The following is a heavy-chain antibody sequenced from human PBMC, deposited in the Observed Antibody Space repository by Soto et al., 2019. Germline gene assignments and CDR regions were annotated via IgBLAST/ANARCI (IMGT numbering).Heavy chain of an antibody. V-gene: IGHV3-74*01. Sequence: GGSLRLSCAASGFIFSSDWMHWVRQAAGKGLEWVSRINMDGSSTNYADSVKGRFTISRDNAKNMLYLQMDSLRAEDTAVYYYARGPRGLYHNDYWGQGALVTVSS. D-gene: IGHD1-20*01. CDR3: ARGPRGLYHNDY. CDR1: GFIFSSDW. CDR2: INMDGSST. J-gene: IGHJ4*02.